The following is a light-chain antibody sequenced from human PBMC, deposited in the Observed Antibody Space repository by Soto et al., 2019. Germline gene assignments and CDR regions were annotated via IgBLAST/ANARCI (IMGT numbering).Light chain of an antibody. CDR2: GAS. CDR1: QIVINNY. Sequence: EIVLTQSPGTLSLSLGESATLSCRASQIVINNYLALYQQKPGQAPRLLIYGASTRATGIPDRFSGSGFGTDFTLTISRLEPEDFALYYCQHYAGGSRITFGQGTRLEIK. V-gene: IGKV3-20*01. J-gene: IGKJ5*01. CDR3: QHYAGGSRIT.